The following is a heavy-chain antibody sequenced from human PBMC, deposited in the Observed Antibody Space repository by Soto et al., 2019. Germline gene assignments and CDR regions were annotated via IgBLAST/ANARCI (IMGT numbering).Heavy chain of an antibody. CDR1: GFTFTVYA. V-gene: IGHV3-30-3*01. Sequence: QEQLVESGGGVVQPGGSQRLSCAASGFTFTVYAMHWVRQAPGKGLEWVAILPYDGSHAYYADSVKGRFTISRDDSKNTLYLQMNSLRGEDTAMYYCARDGRDEVAGHYYYSMDVWGQGTTVTVSS. CDR2: LPYDGSHA. CDR3: ARDGRDEVAGHYYYSMDV. J-gene: IGHJ6*02. D-gene: IGHD6-19*01.